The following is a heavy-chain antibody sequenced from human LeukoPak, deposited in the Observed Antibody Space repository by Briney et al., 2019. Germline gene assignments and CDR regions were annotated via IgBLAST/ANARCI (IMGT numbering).Heavy chain of an antibody. D-gene: IGHD3-16*01. CDR1: GFTFNSFW. V-gene: IGHV3-74*01. J-gene: IGHJ4*02. CDR2: VNNDDSDR. CDR3: VRGNGGLDY. Sequence: GGSLRLSCTASGFTFNSFWMHWVRQAPGKGLVWVSHVNNDDSDRSYADSVKGRFTISRDNAKNTVYLQMNSLRAEDTAVYYCVRGNGGLDYWGQGTPVTVSS.